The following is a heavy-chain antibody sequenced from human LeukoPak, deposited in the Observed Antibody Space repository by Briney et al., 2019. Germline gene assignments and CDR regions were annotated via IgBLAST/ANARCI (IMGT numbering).Heavy chain of an antibody. Sequence: GESLQISCKGSGYSFTSYWIGWVRQVPGKGLEWMGIIYPGDSDTRYSPSFQGQVTISADKSISTAYLQWSSLKASDTAMYYCASHRNYDILTGYYWAAFDIWGQGTMVTVSS. CDR3: ASHRNYDILTGYYWAAFDI. J-gene: IGHJ3*02. D-gene: IGHD3-9*01. CDR2: IYPGDSDT. V-gene: IGHV5-51*01. CDR1: GYSFTSYW.